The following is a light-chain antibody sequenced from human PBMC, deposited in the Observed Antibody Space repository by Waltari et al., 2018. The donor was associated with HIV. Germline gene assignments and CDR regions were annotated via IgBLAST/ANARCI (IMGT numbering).Light chain of an antibody. Sequence: QSALTHPASVSGSPGQSIPISCTGTSSDGGAYKYVSWYQQHPDKVPKLIIYEVIKRPSGVANRFSGSKSGNTSSLTISGLQTEDEADYYCSSYTSAETVVFGVGTRVTVL. V-gene: IGLV2-14*01. CDR3: SSYTSAETVV. J-gene: IGLJ1*01. CDR1: SSDGGAYKY. CDR2: EVI.